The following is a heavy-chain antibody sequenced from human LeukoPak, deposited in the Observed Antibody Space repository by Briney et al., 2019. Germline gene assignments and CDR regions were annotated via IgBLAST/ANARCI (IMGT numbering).Heavy chain of an antibody. J-gene: IGHJ4*02. CDR3: ARGNTYPTTVFDY. D-gene: IGHD1-14*01. CDR1: GFTFSSYS. CDR2: ISSSSSYI. Sequence: GGSLRLSCAASGFTFSSYSMNWVRQAPGKGLEWVSSISSSSSYIYYADSVKGRFTISRENAKNSLYLQMNSLRAEDTAVYYSARGNTYPTTVFDYWGQGTLVTVSS. V-gene: IGHV3-21*01.